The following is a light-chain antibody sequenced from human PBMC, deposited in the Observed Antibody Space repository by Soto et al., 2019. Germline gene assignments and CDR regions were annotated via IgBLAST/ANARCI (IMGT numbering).Light chain of an antibody. CDR3: QQYTQSRWT. Sequence: IVLTQPPGSLSVYPGERVTLSCRASQSVGSDLAWYQQKPGQAPRLLSYGASTRATGIPARFSGSGSGTHFTLTIDRLEPEDFAVYFCQQYTQSRWTFGQVTKV. V-gene: IGKV3-15*01. CDR2: GAS. CDR1: QSVGSD. J-gene: IGKJ1*01.